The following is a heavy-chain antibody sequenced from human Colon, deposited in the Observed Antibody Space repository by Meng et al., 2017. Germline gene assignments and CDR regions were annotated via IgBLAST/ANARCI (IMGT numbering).Heavy chain of an antibody. V-gene: IGHV6-1*01. D-gene: IGHD3-10*02. J-gene: IGHJ4*02. Sequence: HGPPQDQGRGLGKPSKPPPLPWPSSGDSVSRSSAAWTWIRQSTSRGLEWVGMTYYRYKYYNDYASSEKSRITIKPDTPKNQFSLQLNTVTPEDTAIYYCSRDWGDVRGGFDFWGQGTLVTVSS. CDR2: TYYRYKYYN. CDR3: SRDWGDVRGGFDF. CDR1: GDSVSRSSAA.